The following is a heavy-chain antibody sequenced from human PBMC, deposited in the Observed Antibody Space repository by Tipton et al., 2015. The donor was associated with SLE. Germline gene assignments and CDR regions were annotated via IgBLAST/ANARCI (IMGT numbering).Heavy chain of an antibody. CDR1: GYTFSSHG. CDR3: ARGPYYYGSGSYENY. CDR2: INTNNGNT. D-gene: IGHD3-10*01. Sequence: QSGAEVKKPGASVKVSCKASGYTFSSHGISWVRQAPGQGPEWMGWINTNNGNTKYAQKFQGRVTVTTDTSTSIAYMELRSLRSDDTAVYYCARGPYYYGSGSYENYWGQGTLVIVSS. V-gene: IGHV1-18*01. J-gene: IGHJ4*02.